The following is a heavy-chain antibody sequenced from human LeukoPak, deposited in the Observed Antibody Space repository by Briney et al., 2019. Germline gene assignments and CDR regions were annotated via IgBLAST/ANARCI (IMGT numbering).Heavy chain of an antibody. CDR1: GFTFSSYG. V-gene: IGHV3-30*03. CDR3: TRHGREPAATLYMDV. D-gene: IGHD2-2*01. J-gene: IGHJ6*03. Sequence: GGSLRLSCAASGFTFSSYGMHWVRQAPGKGLEWVAVISYDGSNKYYADSVKGRFTISRDDSKNTAYLQMNSLKTEDTAVYYCTRHGREPAATLYMDVWGKGTTVTVSS. CDR2: ISYDGSNK.